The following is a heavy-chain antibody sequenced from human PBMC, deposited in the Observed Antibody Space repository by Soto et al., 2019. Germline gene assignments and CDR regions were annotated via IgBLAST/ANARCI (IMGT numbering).Heavy chain of an antibody. V-gene: IGHV3-23*01. CDR2: ISSSGGST. J-gene: IGHJ4*02. CDR1: GFTFSSYA. Sequence: EVQLLESGGGLVQPGGSLRLSCAASGFTFSSYAMSWVRQAPGKGLEWVSTISSSGGSTYYADSVKGRFTISRDNSKNTLYLQTNSLRAEDTAVYYCAKSPHDYSHDYWGQGTLVTVSS. CDR3: AKSPHDYSHDY. D-gene: IGHD4-17*01.